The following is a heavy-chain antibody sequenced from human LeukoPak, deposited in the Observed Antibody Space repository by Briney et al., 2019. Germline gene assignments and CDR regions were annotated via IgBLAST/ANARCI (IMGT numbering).Heavy chain of an antibody. Sequence: ASVKASCKASGYTFTGYYMHWVRQAPGQGLEWMGWINPNSGGTNYAQKLQGRVTITADESTRTAYMELSSLRSEDTAVYYCARRGATISGPLDYWGQGTLVTVSS. CDR2: INPNSGGT. CDR1: GYTFTGYY. V-gene: IGHV1-2*02. D-gene: IGHD5-12*01. CDR3: ARRGATISGPLDY. J-gene: IGHJ4*02.